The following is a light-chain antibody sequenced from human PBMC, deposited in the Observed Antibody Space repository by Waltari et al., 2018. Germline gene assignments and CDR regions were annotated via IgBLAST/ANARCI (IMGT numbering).Light chain of an antibody. J-gene: IGKJ1*01. CDR1: QSVSRY. Sequence: DIQMPQSPSSLSASLGDRVTISCRASQSVSRYLNWYQHKPGRAPKLLIYTTSNLQSGVPSRFSGSGSGTDFTLTISSLQPEDFGTYFCQQSYSTPPTFGQGTKVEIK. CDR2: TTS. CDR3: QQSYSTPPT. V-gene: IGKV1-39*01.